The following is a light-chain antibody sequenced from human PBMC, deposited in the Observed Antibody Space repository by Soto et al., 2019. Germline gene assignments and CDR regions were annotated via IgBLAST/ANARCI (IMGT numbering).Light chain of an antibody. CDR1: SSDIGANY. J-gene: IGLJ1*01. CDR2: ENN. CDR3: GTWDNSPTASRV. Sequence: QSALTQPPSVSAAPGQKVTISCSGSSSDIGANYVSWYQQFPGTAPKLLIYENNKRPSGIPDRFSGSKSGTSATLGITGLQTGDEADYYCGTWDNSPTASRVFGTGTKLTVL. V-gene: IGLV1-51*02.